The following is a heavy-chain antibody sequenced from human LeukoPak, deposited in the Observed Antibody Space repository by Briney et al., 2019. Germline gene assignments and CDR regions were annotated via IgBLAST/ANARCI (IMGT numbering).Heavy chain of an antibody. CDR3: AKGGSGSYYTYPYFDY. D-gene: IGHD3-10*01. V-gene: IGHV3-23*01. CDR1: GFTFSSYD. CDR2: ISGSGGST. Sequence: GGSLRLPCAASGFTFSSYDMSWVRQAPGKGLEWVSAISGSGGSTYYADSVKGRFTISRDNSKNTLYLQMNSLRAEDTAVYYCAKGGSGSYYTYPYFDYWGQGTLVTVSS. J-gene: IGHJ4*02.